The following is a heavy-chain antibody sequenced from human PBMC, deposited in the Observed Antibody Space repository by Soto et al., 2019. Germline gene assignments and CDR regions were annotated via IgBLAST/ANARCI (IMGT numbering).Heavy chain of an antibody. V-gene: IGHV5-51*03. CDR2: MHPCDSDT. J-gene: IGHJ5*02. D-gene: IGHD6-13*01. Sequence: EVQLVQSGAEVKKAGESLKISCKGSGYSFSNNWDGWLRQMPGKGLERKGIMHPCDSDTRYSPSFQGQVTISADKSINTAYLQGCCLKPSDSAMYYCASHIRYSSTWYEGWFDPWGQRTLVIVSS. CDR1: GYSFSNNW. CDR3: ASHIRYSSTWYEGWFDP.